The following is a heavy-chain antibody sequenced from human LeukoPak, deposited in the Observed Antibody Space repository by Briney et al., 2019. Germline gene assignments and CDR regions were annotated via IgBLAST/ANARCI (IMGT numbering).Heavy chain of an antibody. D-gene: IGHD3/OR15-3a*01. Sequence: PSETLSLTCTVSGGSISSNDYYWGWIRQPPGKELGWIGTLSYTGSTYYNPSRNSRVTISVDTSKNHFSLNLNSVTAADTAVYYCARHSRTGVRNWFDPWGQGTLVTVSS. V-gene: IGHV4-39*01. CDR3: ARHSRTGVRNWFDP. J-gene: IGHJ5*02. CDR2: LSYTGST. CDR1: GGSISSNDYY.